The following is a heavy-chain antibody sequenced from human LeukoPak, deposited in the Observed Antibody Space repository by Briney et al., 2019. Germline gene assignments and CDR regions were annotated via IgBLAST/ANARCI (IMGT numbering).Heavy chain of an antibody. CDR2: INYSWMT. J-gene: IGHJ4*02. V-gene: IGHV4-39*01. CDR3: ARLSQGYCGGDCYSGY. CDR1: APSINSSAYY. D-gene: IGHD2-21*02. Sequence: SESLSLACTLSAPSINSSAYYSGWIRQPPRKCLEWIASINYSWMTFYLPSPTSRVTVSVDTAKIQFSLKLNPVTAADTAVFFCARLSQGYCGGDCYSGYWGQGTLVTVSS.